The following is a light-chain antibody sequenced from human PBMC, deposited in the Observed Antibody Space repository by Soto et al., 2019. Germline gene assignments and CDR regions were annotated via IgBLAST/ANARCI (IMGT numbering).Light chain of an antibody. CDR3: SLYAASQNFYFV. Sequence: QSALTQPPSASGSPGQSVTISCTGTSSDVGGYNYVSWYQQYPGRAPKLMIYEVTKRPSGVPDRFSGSKSGNTASLTVSGLQGEDEADYYRSLYAASQNFYFVFGGRAKVTV. CDR2: EVT. V-gene: IGLV2-8*01. J-gene: IGLJ3*02. CDR1: SSDVGGYNY.